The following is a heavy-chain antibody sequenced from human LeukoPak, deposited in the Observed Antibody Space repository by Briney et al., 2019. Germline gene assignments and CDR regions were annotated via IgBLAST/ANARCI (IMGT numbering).Heavy chain of an antibody. CDR3: ARDRSSSSNY. CDR1: GFTFSSYA. CDR2: ISYDGSNK. V-gene: IGHV3-30-3*01. D-gene: IGHD6-6*01. J-gene: IGHJ4*02. Sequence: GGSLRLSCAASGFTFSSYAMSWVRQAPGKGLEWVAVISYDGSNKYYADSVKGRFTISRDNSKNTLYLQMNSLRAEDTAVYYCARDRSSSSNYWGQGTLVTVSS.